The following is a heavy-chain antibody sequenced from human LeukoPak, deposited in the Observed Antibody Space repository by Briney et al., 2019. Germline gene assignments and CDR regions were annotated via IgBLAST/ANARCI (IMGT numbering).Heavy chain of an antibody. CDR1: GGSISSYY. D-gene: IGHD3-16*01. J-gene: IGHJ4*02. CDR2: LYYSGST. CDR3: ARAHDYVWGSPYYFDY. Sequence: SETLSLTCTVSGGSISSYYWSWIRPPPGKGLEWIGYLYYSGSTNYNPSLKSRVTISVDTSKNQFSLKLSSVTATDTAVYYCARAHDYVWGSPYYFDYWGQGTLVTVSS. V-gene: IGHV4-59*01.